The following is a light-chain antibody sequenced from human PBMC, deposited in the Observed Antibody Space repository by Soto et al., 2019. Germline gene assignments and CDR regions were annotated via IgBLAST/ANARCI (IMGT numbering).Light chain of an antibody. J-gene: IGKJ2*01. CDR1: QSISSKF. CDR2: SAS. CDR3: HHYGSSIPDT. V-gene: IGKV3-20*01. Sequence: VLTQAPGTLSLSPGERGTLSCRARQSISSKFVAWYQQKPGQAPRLLIFSASKRATGIPDRFSGSASGTDSFNDSGSGTDFTLTSSRLEPEDFAVYYCHHYGSSIPDTFGQGTTRAIK.